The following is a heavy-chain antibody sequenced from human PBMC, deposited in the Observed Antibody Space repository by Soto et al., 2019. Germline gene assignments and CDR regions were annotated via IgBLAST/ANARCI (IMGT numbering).Heavy chain of an antibody. D-gene: IGHD3-10*01. Sequence: GGSLRLSCAASGFTVNSNYMSWVRQAPGKGLEWVSVIYSDGSTYYADSVKGRFIISRDNSNNTLYIQMNSLRAEDTAVYYCARNYYGSGSYAPWFDPWGQGTLVTVSS. J-gene: IGHJ5*02. CDR3: ARNYYGSGSYAPWFDP. CDR2: IYSDGST. CDR1: GFTVNSNY. V-gene: IGHV3-66*01.